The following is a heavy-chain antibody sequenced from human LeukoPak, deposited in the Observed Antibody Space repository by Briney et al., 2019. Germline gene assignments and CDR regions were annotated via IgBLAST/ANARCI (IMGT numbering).Heavy chain of an antibody. J-gene: IGHJ5*02. CDR3: ARDWGWYQLLRWFDP. V-gene: IGHV1-2*02. CDR2: INPNSGGT. Sequence: ASVKVSCKASGYTFTDYYMHWVRQAPGQGLEWMGWINPNSGGTNYAQKFQGRATLTRDTSISTAYMELSRLTSDDTAVYYCARDWGWYQLLRWFDPWGQGTLVTISA. D-gene: IGHD2-2*01. CDR1: GYTFTDYY.